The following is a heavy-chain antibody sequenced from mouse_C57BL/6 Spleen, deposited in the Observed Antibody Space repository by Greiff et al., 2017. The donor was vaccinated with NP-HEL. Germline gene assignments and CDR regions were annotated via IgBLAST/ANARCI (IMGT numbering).Heavy chain of an antibody. CDR2: IYPRDGST. J-gene: IGHJ1*03. CDR3: ASITTVVALTDWYFDV. D-gene: IGHD1-1*01. CDR1: GYTFTSYD. Sequence: QVQLQQSGPELVKPGASVKLSCKASGYTFTSYDINWVKQRPGQGLEWIGWIYPRDGSTKYNEKFKGKATLTVDTSSSTAYMELHSLTSEDAAVYFCASITTVVALTDWYFDVWGTGTTVTVAS. V-gene: IGHV1-85*01.